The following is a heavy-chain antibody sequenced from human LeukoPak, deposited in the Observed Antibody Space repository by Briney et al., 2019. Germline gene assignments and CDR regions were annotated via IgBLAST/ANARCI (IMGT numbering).Heavy chain of an antibody. Sequence: GRSLRLSCAASGFTFSSYAMHWVRQAPGKGLEWVAVISYDGSNKYYADSVKGRFTISRDNSKNTLYLQMNSLRAEDAAVYYCTSRGRTHDYWGQGTLVTVSS. D-gene: IGHD1-26*01. CDR1: GFTFSSYA. CDR2: ISYDGSNK. J-gene: IGHJ4*02. V-gene: IGHV3-30*04. CDR3: TSRGRTHDY.